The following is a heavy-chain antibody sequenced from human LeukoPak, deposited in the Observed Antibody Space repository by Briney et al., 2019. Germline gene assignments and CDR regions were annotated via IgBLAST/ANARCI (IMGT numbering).Heavy chain of an antibody. CDR2: IYYSGST. J-gene: IGHJ3*02. CDR1: ARSIISYY. V-gene: IGHV4-59*01. Sequence: SETLSFNCTGSARSIISYYWSWHRQPPGKGLEWIGYIYYSGSTNYKPSLKSRITISVDTSKNQFSMKLRSVTAADTAVYYCARQYYYDSSGYYSAFDIWAKGKMVSVSS. CDR3: ARQYYYDSSGYYSAFDI. D-gene: IGHD3-22*01.